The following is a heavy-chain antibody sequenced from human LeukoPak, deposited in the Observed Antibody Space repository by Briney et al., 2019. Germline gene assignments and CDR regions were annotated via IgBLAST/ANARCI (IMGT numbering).Heavy chain of an antibody. V-gene: IGHV3-23*01. CDR1: GFSFSTYA. Sequence: PGGSLRLSCAASGFSFSTYAMNWVRHAPGKGLEWVSSICGSAGTTYYADSAKGRFTISRDNSKNTLSLQMNSLRADATAVYYCARDGEPRYWGSGYYYGMDVWGQGTTVTVSS. D-gene: IGHD7-27*01. J-gene: IGHJ6*02. CDR3: ARDGEPRYWGSGYYYGMDV. CDR2: ICGSAGTT.